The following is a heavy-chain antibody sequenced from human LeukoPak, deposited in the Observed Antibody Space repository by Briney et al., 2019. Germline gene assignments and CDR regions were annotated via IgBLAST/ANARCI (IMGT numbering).Heavy chain of an antibody. Sequence: PGGSLRLSCAASGFTFSSYAMSWVRQAPGKGLEWVSAISGSGGSTYYADSVKGRFTISRDNSKNTLYLQMNSLRAEDTAVYYCAKGDSSGYYFGNDAFDIWGQGTMVTVSS. J-gene: IGHJ3*02. CDR1: GFTFSSYA. D-gene: IGHD3-22*01. CDR3: AKGDSSGYYFGNDAFDI. CDR2: ISGSGGST. V-gene: IGHV3-23*01.